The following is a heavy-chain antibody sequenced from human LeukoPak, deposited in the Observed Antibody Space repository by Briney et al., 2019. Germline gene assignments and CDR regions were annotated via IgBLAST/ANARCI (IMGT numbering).Heavy chain of an antibody. CDR3: ARCSRDSSGQPLEYYFDY. D-gene: IGHD6-19*01. Sequence: GGSLRLSCAASGLTFSSYGMHWVRQAPGKGLEWVAVIWYDGSNKYYADSVKGRFTISRDNSKNTLYLQMNSLRAEDTAVYYCARCSRDSSGQPLEYYFDYWGQGTLVTVSS. CDR1: GLTFSSYG. CDR2: IWYDGSNK. V-gene: IGHV3-33*01. J-gene: IGHJ4*02.